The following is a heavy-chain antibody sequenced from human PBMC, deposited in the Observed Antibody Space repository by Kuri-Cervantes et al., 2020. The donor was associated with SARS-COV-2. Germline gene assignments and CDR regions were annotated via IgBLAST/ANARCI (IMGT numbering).Heavy chain of an antibody. Sequence: GESLKISCAASGFTFSSYAMSWVRQAPGKGLEWVSAISGSGGSTYYADSVKGRFTISRDNSKNTLYLQMNSLRAEDTAVYYCARRAGATGYWGQGTLVTVSS. J-gene: IGHJ4*02. D-gene: IGHD1-26*01. CDR3: ARRAGATGY. V-gene: IGHV3-23*01. CDR1: GFTFSSYA. CDR2: ISGSGGST.